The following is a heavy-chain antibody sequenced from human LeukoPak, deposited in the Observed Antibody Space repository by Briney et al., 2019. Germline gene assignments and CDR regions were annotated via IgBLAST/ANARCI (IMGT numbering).Heavy chain of an antibody. D-gene: IGHD1-26*01. J-gene: IGHJ3*02. Sequence: SETLSLTCSVSGGSVTTGTYHWAWIRQPPGKGLEWIGSVYFDGGTHYNRSPQSRVAISVDTSKNQYSLTLSSVTAADTAMYYCARLLRPGGRTGDAFDIWGQGTMVTVSS. CDR2: VYFDGGT. V-gene: IGHV4-39*07. CDR3: ARLLRPGGRTGDAFDI. CDR1: GGSVTTGTYH.